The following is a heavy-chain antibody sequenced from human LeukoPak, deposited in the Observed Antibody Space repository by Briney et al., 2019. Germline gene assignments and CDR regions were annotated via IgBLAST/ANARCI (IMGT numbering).Heavy chain of an antibody. D-gene: IGHD3-10*01. CDR1: GFTVSNNY. V-gene: IGHV3-66*01. Sequence: PGGSLRLSCAASGFTVSNNYMSWVRQAPGKGLEWVSVIYSGGSTYYADSVKGRFTISRDNSKNTLYLQMNSLRAEDTAVYYCARENTVIRGVPRAFDIWGQGTMVTVSS. J-gene: IGHJ3*02. CDR3: ARENTVIRGVPRAFDI. CDR2: IYSGGST.